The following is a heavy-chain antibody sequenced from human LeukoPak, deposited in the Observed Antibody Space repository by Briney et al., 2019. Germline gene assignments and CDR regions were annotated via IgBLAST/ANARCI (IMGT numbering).Heavy chain of an antibody. J-gene: IGHJ4*02. Sequence: SETPSLTCTVSGGSISSYFWSWIRQPAGKALEWIGNIYTSGSTNNPSLKSRVAMSIDTSKNQFSLRLTSVTAADTAVYYCARDPANIGNLFFDYWGQGILVTVSS. D-gene: IGHD1-1*01. CDR1: GGSISSYF. CDR3: ARDPANIGNLFFDY. CDR2: IYTSGST. V-gene: IGHV4-4*07.